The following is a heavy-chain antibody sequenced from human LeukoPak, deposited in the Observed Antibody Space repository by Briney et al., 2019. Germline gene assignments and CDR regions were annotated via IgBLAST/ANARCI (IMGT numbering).Heavy chain of an antibody. V-gene: IGHV3-21*01. D-gene: IGHD6-6*01. J-gene: IGHJ5*02. CDR3: ARGSGIAARPVWFDP. Sequence: NPGGSLRLSCAASGFTFSSYSMNWVRQAPGKGLEWVSSISSSSYIYYADSVKGRFTISRDNAKNSLYLQMNSLRAEDTAVYYCARGSGIAARPVWFDPWGQGTLVTVSS. CDR2: ISSSSYI. CDR1: GFTFSSYS.